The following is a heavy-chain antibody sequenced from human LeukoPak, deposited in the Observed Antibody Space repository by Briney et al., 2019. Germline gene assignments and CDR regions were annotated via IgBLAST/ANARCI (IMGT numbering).Heavy chain of an antibody. CDR1: GFTFSSFA. D-gene: IGHD3-9*01. CDR2: FDGNGPNT. CDR3: AKPRTTGFGLAQVYY. Sequence: GGSLRLSCAASGFTFSSFAMTWVRQAPGKGLEWVSGFDGNGPNTYYADSVKGRWTISRDNSRNTLYLEMNSLRPEDTAIYYWAKPRTTGFGLAQVYYWGQGSLVTGSP. V-gene: IGHV3-23*01. J-gene: IGHJ4*02.